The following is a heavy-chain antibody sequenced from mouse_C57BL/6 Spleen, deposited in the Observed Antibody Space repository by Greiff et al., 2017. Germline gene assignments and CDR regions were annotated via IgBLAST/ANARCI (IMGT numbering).Heavy chain of an antibody. J-gene: IGHJ2*01. CDR1: GYTFTDYN. CDR2: INPNNGGT. V-gene: IGHV1-22*01. D-gene: IGHD2-5*01. CDR3: ASYSNYGYFDD. Sequence: VQLQQSGPELVKPGSSVKMSCKASGYTFTDYNMHWVKQSHGKSLEWIGYINPNNGGTSYNQKFKGKATLTVNKSSSTAYMELRSLTSEDSAVXYCASYSNYGYFDDWGQGTTLTVSS.